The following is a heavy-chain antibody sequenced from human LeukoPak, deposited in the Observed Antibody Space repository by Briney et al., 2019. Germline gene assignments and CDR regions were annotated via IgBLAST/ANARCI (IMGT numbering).Heavy chain of an antibody. CDR2: IYYSGST. CDR3: VRLANYYYNYMDV. CDR1: GYSISSGYY. Sequence: SETLSLTCTVSGYSISSGYYWGWIRQPPGKGLEWIGSIYYSGSTYYNPSLKGRVTISVDTSKNQFSLKVSSVTAADTAVYYCVRLANYYYNYMDVWAKGTTVTVSS. V-gene: IGHV4-38-2*02. J-gene: IGHJ6*03. D-gene: IGHD5-12*01.